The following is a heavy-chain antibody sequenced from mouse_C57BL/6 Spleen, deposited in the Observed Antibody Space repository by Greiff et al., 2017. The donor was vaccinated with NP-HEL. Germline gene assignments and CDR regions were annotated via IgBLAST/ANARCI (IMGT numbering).Heavy chain of an antibody. CDR2: IHPNSGST. CDR1: GYTFTSYW. V-gene: IGHV1-64*01. J-gene: IGHJ4*01. Sequence: VQLQQPGAELVKPGASVKLSCKASGYTFTSYWMHWVKQRPGQGLEWIGMIHPNSGSTNYNEKFKSKATLTVDKSSSTAYMQLSSLTSEDSAVYYCARQTVTYAMDYWGQGTSVTVSS. D-gene: IGHD2-12*01. CDR3: ARQTVTYAMDY.